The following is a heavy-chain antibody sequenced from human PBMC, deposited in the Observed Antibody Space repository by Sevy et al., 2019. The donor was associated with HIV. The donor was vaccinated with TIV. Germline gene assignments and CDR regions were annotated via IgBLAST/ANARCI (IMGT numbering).Heavy chain of an antibody. Sequence: GGSLRLSCAGSGFIFNSYVMNWVRQAPGKGLEWVSAISGHGDSVYYADSVKGRLTISRDNSNNMVDLQMNSLRAEDTAVYYCVGCSWSGFDYWGQGTLVTVSS. D-gene: IGHD3-3*01. CDR2: ISGHGDSV. V-gene: IGHV3-23*01. J-gene: IGHJ4*02. CDR3: VGCSWSGFDY. CDR1: GFIFNSYV.